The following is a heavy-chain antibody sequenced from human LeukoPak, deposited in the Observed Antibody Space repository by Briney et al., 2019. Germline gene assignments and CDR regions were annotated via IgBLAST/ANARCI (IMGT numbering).Heavy chain of an antibody. CDR1: GFTFSSYA. CDR2: ISGSGGST. J-gene: IGHJ6*03. CDR3: AKSYCSGGSCYDRWYYYYYMDV. Sequence: GGSLRLSCAASGFTFSSYAMSWVRQAPGKGLEWVSAISGSGGSTYYADSVKGRFTISRDNSKNTLYLQMNSLRAEDTAVYYCAKSYCSGGSCYDRWYYYYYMDVWGKGTTVTVSS. V-gene: IGHV3-23*01. D-gene: IGHD2-15*01.